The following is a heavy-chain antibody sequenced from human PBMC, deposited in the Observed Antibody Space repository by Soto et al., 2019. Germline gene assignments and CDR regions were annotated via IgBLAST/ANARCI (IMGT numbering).Heavy chain of an antibody. CDR1: GGSFSGYY. V-gene: IGHV4-34*01. Sequence: PSETLSLTCAVYGGSFSGYYWSWIRQPPGKGLEWIGEINHSGSTNYNPSLKSRVTISVDTSKNQFSLKLSSVTAADTAVYYCARAPCSGGSCYSFDYWGQGTLVTVSS. J-gene: IGHJ4*02. CDR2: INHSGST. CDR3: ARAPCSGGSCYSFDY. D-gene: IGHD2-15*01.